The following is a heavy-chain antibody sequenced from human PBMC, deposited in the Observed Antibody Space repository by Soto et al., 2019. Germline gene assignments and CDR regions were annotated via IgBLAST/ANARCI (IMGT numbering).Heavy chain of an antibody. CDR2: ISSNGGST. J-gene: IGHJ4*02. Sequence: GGSLRLSCSASGFTFSSYAMHWVRQAPGKGLEYVSAISSNGGSTYYADSVKGRFTISRDNSKNTLYLQMSSLRAEDTAVYYCVKDYYDSSGYSTPPFDYWGQGTLVTVSS. CDR1: GFTFSSYA. D-gene: IGHD3-22*01. V-gene: IGHV3-64D*08. CDR3: VKDYYDSSGYSTPPFDY.